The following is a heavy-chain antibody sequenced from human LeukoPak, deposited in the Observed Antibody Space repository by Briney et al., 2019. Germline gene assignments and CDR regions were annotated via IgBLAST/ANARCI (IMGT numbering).Heavy chain of an antibody. CDR3: AKDDAWGRYKD. J-gene: IGHJ1*01. V-gene: IGHV3-23*01. Sequence: GGSLRLSCAASGFTFSNYAMSWVRQAPGKGLEWVSAISGSASSTYHADSVKGRFTISRDNSKNTLYLQMNSLRADDTAVYYCAKDDAWGRYKDWGQGTLVTVSS. CDR1: GFTFSNYA. CDR2: ISGSASST. D-gene: IGHD3-16*01.